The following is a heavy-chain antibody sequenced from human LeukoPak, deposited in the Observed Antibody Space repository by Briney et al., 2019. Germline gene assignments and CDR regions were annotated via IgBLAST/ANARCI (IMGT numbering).Heavy chain of an antibody. J-gene: IGHJ4*02. CDR1: GFTFSSYA. Sequence: GGSLRLSCSASGFTFSSYAMHWVRQAPGKGLEYVSAISSNGGSTYYADSVKGRFTISRDNSKNTLYLQMSSLRAEDVAVYYCQIPSTAAPFDYWGQGTLVTVSS. CDR2: ISSNGGST. V-gene: IGHV3-64D*06. D-gene: IGHD2-2*01. CDR3: QIPSTAAPFDY.